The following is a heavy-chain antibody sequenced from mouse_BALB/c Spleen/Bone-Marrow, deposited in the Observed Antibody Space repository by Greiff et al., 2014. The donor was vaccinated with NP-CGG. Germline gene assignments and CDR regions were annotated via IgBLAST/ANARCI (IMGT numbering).Heavy chain of an antibody. Sequence: VQLQQPGPELVKPGASVKMSCKASGYTFTSYVMHRMKQKPGQGLEWIGYINPYNDGTKYNETFKGKATLTSDKSSSTAYMDLSSLTSEDSAVYFCARSEYFGSSYDYWGQGTTLTVSS. D-gene: IGHD1-1*01. CDR2: INPYNDGT. CDR1: GYTFTSYV. J-gene: IGHJ2*01. CDR3: ARSEYFGSSYDY. V-gene: IGHV1-14*01.